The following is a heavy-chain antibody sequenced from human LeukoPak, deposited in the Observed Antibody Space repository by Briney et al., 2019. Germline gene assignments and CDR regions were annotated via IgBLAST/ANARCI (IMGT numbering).Heavy chain of an antibody. Sequence: GGSLRPSCAASGFTFSNFVMIWVRQAPGKGLQWVTAISGSGVSTNYADSVKGRFTISRDNSKNTLSLQMNSLRAEDTALYYCAKGLQCGGDCYPFDYWGQGILVTVSS. CDR2: ISGSGVST. V-gene: IGHV3-23*01. CDR3: AKGLQCGGDCYPFDY. D-gene: IGHD2-21*02. J-gene: IGHJ4*02. CDR1: GFTFSNFV.